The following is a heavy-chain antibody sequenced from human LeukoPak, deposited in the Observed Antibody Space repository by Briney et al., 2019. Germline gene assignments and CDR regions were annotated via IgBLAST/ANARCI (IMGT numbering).Heavy chain of an antibody. D-gene: IGHD3-22*01. CDR1: GFTFSSYA. Sequence: GGSLRLSCAASGFTFSSYAMHWVRQAPGKGLEWVAVISYDGSNKYYADSVKGRFTISRDNSKNTLYLQMNSLRAEDTAVYYCARDEPPSHYYDSTGTDAFDIWGQGTMVTVSS. CDR3: ARDEPPSHYYDSTGTDAFDI. V-gene: IGHV3-30-3*01. CDR2: ISYDGSNK. J-gene: IGHJ3*02.